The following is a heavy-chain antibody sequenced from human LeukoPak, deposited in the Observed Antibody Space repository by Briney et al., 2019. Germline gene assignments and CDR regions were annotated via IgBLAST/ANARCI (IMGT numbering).Heavy chain of an antibody. CDR3: AKGYYGSGSYGWFDY. Sequence: PGGSLRLSCAASGFTFSDYNMRWIRQAPGKGLEWVSSISRSGSTKYYADSVKGRFTISRDNSKNTLFLHMNSLRAEDTAVYSCAKGYYGSGSYGWFDYWGQGTLVTVSS. V-gene: IGHV3-11*01. J-gene: IGHJ4*02. D-gene: IGHD3-10*01. CDR1: GFTFSDYN. CDR2: ISRSGSTK.